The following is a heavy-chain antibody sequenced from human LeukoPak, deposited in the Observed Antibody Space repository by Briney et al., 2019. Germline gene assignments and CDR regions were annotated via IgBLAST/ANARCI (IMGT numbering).Heavy chain of an antibody. V-gene: IGHV4-39*02. J-gene: IGHJ6*03. D-gene: IGHD3-3*01. CDR3: ARDYGDYDFWSGYSRQYYYYMDV. CDR2: IYYSGST. CDR1: GGSISSSSYY. Sequence: SETLSLTCTVSGGSISSSSYYWGWIRQPPGKGLEWIGSIYYSGSTYYNPSLKSRVTISVDTSKNQFSLKLSSVTAADTAVYYCARDYGDYDFWSGYSRQYYYYMDVWGKGTTVTVSS.